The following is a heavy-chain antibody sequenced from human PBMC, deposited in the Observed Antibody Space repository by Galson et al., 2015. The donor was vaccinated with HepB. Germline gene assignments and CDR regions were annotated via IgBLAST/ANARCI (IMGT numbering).Heavy chain of an antibody. V-gene: IGHV1-18*04. CDR2: VSAYNGDT. J-gene: IGHJ4*02. CDR1: GYTFASYG. CDR3: ARNMISFGRLIVFVYPRYDFEC. Sequence: SLKVSCKASGYTFASYGISWVRQAPGQGLEWMGCVSAYNGDTNYAQKFQDRVTMTTDTSTSTAYMEVRSLTSDDTAVYYCARNMISFGRLIVFVYPRYDFECGGQGTLVTVSS. D-gene: IGHD3-16*02.